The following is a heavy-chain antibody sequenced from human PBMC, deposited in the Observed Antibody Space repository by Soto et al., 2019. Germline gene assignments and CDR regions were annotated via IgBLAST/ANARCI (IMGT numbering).Heavy chain of an antibody. D-gene: IGHD2-8*01. J-gene: IGHJ6*02. CDR3: ARGDIVLMVYATYGMDV. CDR1: GCTFTSYY. Sequence: GASVKVSCKASGCTFTSYYMHWVRQAPGQGLEWMGIINPSGGSTSYAQKFQGRVTMTRDTSTSTVYMELSSLRSEDTAVYYCARGDIVLMVYATYGMDVWGQGTTVTVSS. V-gene: IGHV1-46*01. CDR2: INPSGGST.